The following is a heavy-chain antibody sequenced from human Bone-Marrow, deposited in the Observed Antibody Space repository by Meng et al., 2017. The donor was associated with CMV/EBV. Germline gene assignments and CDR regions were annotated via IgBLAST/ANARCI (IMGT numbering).Heavy chain of an antibody. CDR2: INSDGSST. V-gene: IGHV3-74*01. CDR3: ARDLKLEWLLYKGD. J-gene: IGHJ4*02. Sequence: GESLKISCAASGFTFSSYWMHWVRQAPGKGLVWVSRINSDGSSTSYADSVKGRFTISRDNAKNTLYLQMNSLRAEDTAVYYCARDLKLEWLLYKGDWGQGTLVTVAS. CDR1: GFTFSSYW. D-gene: IGHD3-3*01.